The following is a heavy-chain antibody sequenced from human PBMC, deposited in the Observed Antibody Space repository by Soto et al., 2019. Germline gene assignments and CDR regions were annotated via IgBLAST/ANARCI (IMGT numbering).Heavy chain of an antibody. J-gene: IGHJ6*03. D-gene: IGHD2-21*01. CDR1: AYTFTSYG. Sequence: ASVKVSCKASAYTFTSYGISWVRQAPGQGLEWMGWISPYNGNTNYAQKPQGRVTMTTDTSTSTAYMELRSLRSDDTAVYYCARGYCGGDCYSARGHYYMDVWGKGTTVTVSS. CDR3: ARGYCGGDCYSARGHYYMDV. V-gene: IGHV1-18*01. CDR2: ISPYNGNT.